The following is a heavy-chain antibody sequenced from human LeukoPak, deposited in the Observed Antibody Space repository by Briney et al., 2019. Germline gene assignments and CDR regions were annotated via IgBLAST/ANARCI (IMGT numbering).Heavy chain of an antibody. D-gene: IGHD2-15*01. Sequence: GGSLRLSCAASGFTFGSYWMSWVRQAPGKGLEWVANIKQDGSEKYYVDSVKGRFTISRDNAKNSLYLQMNSLRAEDTAVYYCARETFIVVVVAATGGLNWFDPWGQGTLVTVSS. CDR1: GFTFGSYW. V-gene: IGHV3-7*01. CDR2: IKQDGSEK. J-gene: IGHJ5*02. CDR3: ARETFIVVVVAATGGLNWFDP.